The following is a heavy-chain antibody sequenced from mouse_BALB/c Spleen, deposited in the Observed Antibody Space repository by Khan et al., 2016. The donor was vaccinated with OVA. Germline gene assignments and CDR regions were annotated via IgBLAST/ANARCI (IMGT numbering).Heavy chain of an antibody. CDR1: GFSLTSYG. D-gene: IGHD2-4*01. CDR3: ARNYDYDEGLAY. Sequence: VQLQESGPGLVQPSQSLSITCTVSGFSLTSYGVHWVRQSPGKGLAWLGVIWSGGSTDYNEAFISRLSISKDNSKSQVFFKMNSLQGNDTAIYYCARNYDYDEGLAYWGQGTLVTVSA. CDR2: IWSGGST. J-gene: IGHJ3*01. V-gene: IGHV2-2*02.